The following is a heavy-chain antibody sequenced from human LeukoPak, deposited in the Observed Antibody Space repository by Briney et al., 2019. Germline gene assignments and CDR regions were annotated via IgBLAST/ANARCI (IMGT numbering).Heavy chain of an antibody. D-gene: IGHD1-26*01. CDR2: ISSGSGYM. J-gene: IGHJ4*02. Sequence: GGSLRLSCAASGFTFSSYSMNWVRQAPGKGLEWVSSISSGSGYMYYADSVKGRFAISRDNSKNTLYLQMNSLRAEDTAVYYCASFGGGATDYWGQGTLVTVSS. CDR3: ASFGGGATDY. CDR1: GFTFSSYS. V-gene: IGHV3-21*04.